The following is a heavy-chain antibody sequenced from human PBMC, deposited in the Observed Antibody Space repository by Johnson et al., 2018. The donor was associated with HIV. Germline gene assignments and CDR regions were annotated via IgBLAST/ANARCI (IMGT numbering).Heavy chain of an antibody. CDR3: AKARAAAGTSDAFDI. V-gene: IGHV3-30*18. CDR2: ISFAGVKK. D-gene: IGHD6-13*01. CDR1: GFTFSNYG. J-gene: IGHJ3*02. Sequence: QVQLVESGGVVVQPGRSLRLSCAASGFTFSNYGMAWVRQAPGKGLEWVTVISFAGVKKYYADSVKGRFTISRDNSKNTLYLQMNSLRAEDTAVYYCAKARAAAGTSDAFDIWGQGTMVTVSS.